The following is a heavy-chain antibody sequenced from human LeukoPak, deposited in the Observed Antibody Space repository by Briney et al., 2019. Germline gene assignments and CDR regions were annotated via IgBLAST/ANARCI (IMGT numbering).Heavy chain of an antibody. CDR1: GGSISSYY. V-gene: IGHV4-59*12. CDR3: ARDDSSSYYDSSAPLDY. CDR2: IYYSGST. Sequence: SETLSLTCTVSGGSISSYYWSWIRQPPGKGLEWIGYIYYSGSTNYNPSLKSRVTISVDTSKNQFSLKLSSVTAADTAVYYCARDDSSSYYDSSAPLDYWGQGTLVTVSS. D-gene: IGHD3-22*01. J-gene: IGHJ4*02.